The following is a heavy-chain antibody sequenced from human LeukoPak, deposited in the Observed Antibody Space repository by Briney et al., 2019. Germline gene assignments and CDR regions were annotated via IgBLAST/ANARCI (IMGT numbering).Heavy chain of an antibody. Sequence: PSETLSLTCTVSGGSISSGGYYWSWIRQHPGKGLEWIGYIYYSGSTYYNPSLKSRVTISVDTSKNQFSLKLSSVTAADTAVYYCARTPRKLVVDYWGQGTLVTVSP. CDR2: IYYSGST. CDR1: GGSISSGGYY. J-gene: IGHJ4*02. V-gene: IGHV4-31*03. D-gene: IGHD1-1*01. CDR3: ARTPRKLVVDY.